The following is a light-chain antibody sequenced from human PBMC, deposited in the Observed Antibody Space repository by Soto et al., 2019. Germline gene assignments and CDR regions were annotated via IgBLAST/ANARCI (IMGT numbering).Light chain of an antibody. V-gene: IGKV4-1*01. CDR2: WAS. Sequence: DIVMTQSPDSLAVCLGERATINCKSSQSVLYSSNNKNYLAWYQQKPGQPPKLLIYWASTRESGVPDRFSGSGSGTDFTLTISSLQAEDVAVYYCQQYYSTTWTFGQGTKVDIK. CDR3: QQYYSTTWT. J-gene: IGKJ1*01. CDR1: QSVLYSSNNKNY.